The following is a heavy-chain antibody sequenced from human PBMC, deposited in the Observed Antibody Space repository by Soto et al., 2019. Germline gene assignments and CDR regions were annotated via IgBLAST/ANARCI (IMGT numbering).Heavy chain of an antibody. CDR2: ISSSGSTI. CDR1: GFTFSSYE. V-gene: IGHV3-48*03. Sequence: EVQLVESGGGLVQPGGSLRLSCAASGFTFSSYEMNWVRQAPGKGLEWVSYISSSGSTIYYADSVKGRFTISRDNAKNSLYLKMNSLRAEDTAVYYCARYCSGGSCYVGDYWGQGTLVTVSS. CDR3: ARYCSGGSCYVGDY. J-gene: IGHJ4*02. D-gene: IGHD2-15*01.